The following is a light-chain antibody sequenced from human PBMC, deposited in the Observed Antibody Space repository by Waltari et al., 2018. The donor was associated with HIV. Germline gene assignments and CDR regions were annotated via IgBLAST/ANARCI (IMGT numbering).Light chain of an antibody. V-gene: IGKV3-11*01. J-gene: IGKJ2*01. Sequence: EIVLTQSPATLSLSPGERATLSCRASQSVSSYLAWYHQKPGQAHRLLIDGASNRATGIPARFSGSGSGTDFTLTISSLEPEDFAVYYCQQRSNWPPGYTFGQGTKLEIK. CDR2: GAS. CDR1: QSVSSY. CDR3: QQRSNWPPGYT.